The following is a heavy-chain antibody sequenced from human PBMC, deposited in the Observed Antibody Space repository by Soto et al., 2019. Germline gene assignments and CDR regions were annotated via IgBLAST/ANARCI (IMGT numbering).Heavy chain of an antibody. V-gene: IGHV3-21*01. J-gene: IGHJ5*02. D-gene: IGHD3-10*01. CDR3: ARGSGSGSYNWFDP. CDR2: ISSSSSYI. CDR1: GFTFSSYS. Sequence: EVQLVESGGGLVKPGGSLRLSCAASGFTFSSYSMNWVRQAPGKGLEWVSSISSSSSYIYYADSVKGRFTISRDNAKNSRYLQVNSLRAVHTAVYYCARGSGSGSYNWFDPWGQGTLVTVSS.